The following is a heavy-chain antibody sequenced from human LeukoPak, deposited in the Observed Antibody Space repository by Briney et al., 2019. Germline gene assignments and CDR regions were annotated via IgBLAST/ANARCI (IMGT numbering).Heavy chain of an antibody. V-gene: IGHV1-69*05. CDR2: IIPIFGTA. D-gene: IGHD3-10*01. Sequence: SVKVSCKASGGTFSSYAISWVRQAPGQGLEWMGRIIPIFGTANYAQKFQGRVTITTDESTSTAYMELSSLRSEDTAVYYCATALDLWFGELFCMDVWGKGTTVTVSS. CDR1: GGTFSSYA. CDR3: ATALDLWFGELFCMDV. J-gene: IGHJ6*03.